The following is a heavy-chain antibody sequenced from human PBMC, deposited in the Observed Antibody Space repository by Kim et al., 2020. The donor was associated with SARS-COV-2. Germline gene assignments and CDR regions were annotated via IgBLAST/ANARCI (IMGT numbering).Heavy chain of an antibody. D-gene: IGHD3-22*01. CDR1: GGSFSGYY. Sequence: SETLSLTCAVYGGSFSGYYWSWIRQPPGKGLEWIGEINHSGSTNYNPSLKSRVTISVDTSKNQFSLKLSSVTAADTAVYYCARGWGNNHYYHSRSHYYYYGMDVWGQGTTVTVSS. J-gene: IGHJ6*02. V-gene: IGHV4-34*01. CDR3: ARGWGNNHYYHSRSHYYYYGMDV. CDR2: INHSGST.